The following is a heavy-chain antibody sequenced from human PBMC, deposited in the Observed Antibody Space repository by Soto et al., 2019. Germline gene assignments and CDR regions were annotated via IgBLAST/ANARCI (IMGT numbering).Heavy chain of an antibody. CDR1: GASVGSGSYY. J-gene: IGHJ4*02. Sequence: PSETLSLTCSVSGASVGSGSYYWTWIRQPPGKGLEWIGYIYYNGRTNHSPSLKSRVTISTDTSKNQFSLKLTSVTAAVTAVYYCARLGYGSGSYNFDYWGQGTLVTVSS. V-gene: IGHV4-61*01. D-gene: IGHD3-10*01. CDR2: IYYNGRT. CDR3: ARLGYGSGSYNFDY.